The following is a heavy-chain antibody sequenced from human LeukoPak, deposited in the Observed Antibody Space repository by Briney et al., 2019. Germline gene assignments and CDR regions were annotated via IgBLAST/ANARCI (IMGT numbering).Heavy chain of an antibody. V-gene: IGHV1-46*01. CDR2: INPSGGST. CDR1: GYTFTSYY. Sequence: GASVKVSCKASGYTFTSYYMHWVRQAPGQGLEWTGIINPSGGSTSYAQKFQGRVTMTRDTSTSTVYMELSSLRSEDTAVYYCARESISIWPDYWGQGTLVTVSS. D-gene: IGHD3-3*02. CDR3: ARESISIWPDY. J-gene: IGHJ4*02.